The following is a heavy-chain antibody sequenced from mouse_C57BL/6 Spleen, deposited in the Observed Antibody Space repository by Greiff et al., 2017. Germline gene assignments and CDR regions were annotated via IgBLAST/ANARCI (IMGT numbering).Heavy chain of an antibody. Sequence: QVQLQQSGAELVRPGTSVKVSCKASGYAFTNYLIEWVKQRPGQGLGWIGVINPGSGGTNYNEKFKGKATLTADKSSSTAYMQLSSLTSQDSAVYFCASEGNPSFAVWGQGTLVTVSA. CDR2: INPGSGGT. CDR3: ASEGNPSFAV. D-gene: IGHD2-1*01. V-gene: IGHV1-54*01. J-gene: IGHJ3*01. CDR1: GYAFTNYL.